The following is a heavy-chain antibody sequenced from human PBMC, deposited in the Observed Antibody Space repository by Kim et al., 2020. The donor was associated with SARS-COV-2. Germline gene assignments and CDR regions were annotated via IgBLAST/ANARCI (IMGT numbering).Heavy chain of an antibody. V-gene: IGHV4-4*07. CDR3: ASEAAYDFWSGYSA. Sequence: SETLSLTCTVSGGSISSYYWSWIRQPAGKGLEWIGRIYTSGSTNYNPSLKSRVTMSVDTSKNQFSLKLSSVTAADTAVYYCASEAAYDFWSGYSAWGQGTLVTVSS. D-gene: IGHD3-3*01. CDR2: IYTSGST. J-gene: IGHJ4*02. CDR1: GGSISSYY.